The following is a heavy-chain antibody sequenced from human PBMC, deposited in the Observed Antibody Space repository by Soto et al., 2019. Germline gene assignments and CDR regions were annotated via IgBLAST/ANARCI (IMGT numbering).Heavy chain of an antibody. D-gene: IGHD3-16*01. CDR1: GFTFSSYG. CDR2: IWYDGSNK. V-gene: IGHV3-33*01. J-gene: IGHJ4*02. CDR3: ARDMMITFGGVTTDPFDY. Sequence: GGSLRLSCAASGFTFSSYGMHWVRQTPGKGLEWVAVIWYDGSNKYYADSVKGRFTISRDNSKNTLYLQMNSLRAEDTAVYYCARDMMITFGGVTTDPFDYWGQGTLVTVSS.